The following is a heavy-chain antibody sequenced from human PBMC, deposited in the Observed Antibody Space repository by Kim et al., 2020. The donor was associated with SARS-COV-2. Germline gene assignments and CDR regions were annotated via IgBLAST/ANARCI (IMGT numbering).Heavy chain of an antibody. V-gene: IGHV1-3*01. D-gene: IGHD6-13*01. Sequence: ASVKVSCKSSGYTFTSYAMHWVRQAPGQRLEWMGWINAGNGNTKYSQKFQGRVTITRDTSASTAYMELSSLRSEDTAVYYCARDRDSSSWFTNPNWFDPWGQGTLVTVSS. CDR3: ARDRDSSSWFTNPNWFDP. J-gene: IGHJ5*02. CDR1: GYTFTSYA. CDR2: INAGNGNT.